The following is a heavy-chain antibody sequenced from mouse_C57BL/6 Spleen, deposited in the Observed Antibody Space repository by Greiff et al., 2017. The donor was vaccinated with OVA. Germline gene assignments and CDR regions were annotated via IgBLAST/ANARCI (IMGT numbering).Heavy chain of an antibody. CDR3: ARSLLGHYYAMDY. CDR1: GYTFTDYN. D-gene: IGHD2-1*01. V-gene: IGHV1-22*01. Sequence: VQLKESGPELVKPGASVKMSCKASGYTFTDYNMHWVKQSHGKSLEWIGYINPNNGGTSYNQKFKGKATLTVNKSSSTAYMELRSLTSEDSAVYYCARSLLGHYYAMDYWGQGTSVTVSS. CDR2: INPNNGGT. J-gene: IGHJ4*01.